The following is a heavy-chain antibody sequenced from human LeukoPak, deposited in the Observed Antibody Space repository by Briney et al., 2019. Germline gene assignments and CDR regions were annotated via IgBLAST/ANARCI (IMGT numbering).Heavy chain of an antibody. D-gene: IGHD3-10*01. CDR2: ISGYNGHT. J-gene: IGHJ4*02. CDR3: ARGQTNRLLWVGELVSNINPFDY. CDR1: GYTFTGYY. Sequence: ASVKVSCKTSGYTFTGYYMHWVRQAPGQGLEWMGWISGYNGHTKYAQKVQGRVTMSTDTSTSTVYIELRSLISDDTGVYYCARGQTNRLLWVGELVSNINPFDYWGQGTLVTVSS. V-gene: IGHV1-18*04.